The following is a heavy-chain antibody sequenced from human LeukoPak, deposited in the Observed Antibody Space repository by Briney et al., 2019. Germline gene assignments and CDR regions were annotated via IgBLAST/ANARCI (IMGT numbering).Heavy chain of an antibody. Sequence: ASVKVSCKASGDSLSNHGISWVRQAPGQGLEWMGWISAYNGDTNYAQKLQGRVTMTTDTSTSTAYMELRSLRSDDTAVYYCARALLWFGEPSHIDYWGQGTLVTASS. D-gene: IGHD3-10*01. V-gene: IGHV1-18*01. CDR2: ISAYNGDT. CDR3: ARALLWFGEPSHIDY. J-gene: IGHJ4*02. CDR1: GDSLSNHG.